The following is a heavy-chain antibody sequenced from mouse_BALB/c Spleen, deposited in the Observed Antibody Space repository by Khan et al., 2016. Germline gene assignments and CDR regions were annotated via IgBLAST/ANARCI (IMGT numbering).Heavy chain of an antibody. CDR1: GFTFSSFG. CDR2: ISSGSSTI. D-gene: IGHD2-10*02. CDR3: ARSYGLLDY. V-gene: IGHV5-17*02. J-gene: IGHJ2*01. Sequence: EVELVESGGGLVQPGGSRKLSCAASGFTFSSFGMHWVRQAPEKGLEWVAYISSGSSTIYYADTVKGRFTISRDNPKNTLFLQMTSLRSEDTAMYYCARSYGLLDYWGQGTTLTGSS.